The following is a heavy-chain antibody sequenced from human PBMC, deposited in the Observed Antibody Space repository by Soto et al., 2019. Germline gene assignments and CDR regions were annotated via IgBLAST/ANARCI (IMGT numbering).Heavy chain of an antibody. CDR3: ARELLYGSGSRNFLYYGMDV. CDR2: IWFDGSKK. J-gene: IGHJ6*04. Sequence: GGSLRLSCEASGIKFSSYGMHWGSQAPGKGLEWVAVIWFDGSKKYYVDSVKGRFTISRDNSNNTLYLQMNSLRAEDTGVYYCARELLYGSGSRNFLYYGMDVWGKGTTVTVAS. CDR1: GIKFSSYG. D-gene: IGHD3-10*01. V-gene: IGHV3-33*01.